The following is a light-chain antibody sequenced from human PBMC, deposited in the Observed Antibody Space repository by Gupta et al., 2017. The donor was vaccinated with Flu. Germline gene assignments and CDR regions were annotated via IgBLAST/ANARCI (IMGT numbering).Light chain of an antibody. V-gene: IGKV3-20*01. Sequence: EIVLTQSPGTLSLSAGEGATLPCRASQTVSRSYLPWDQQKPGPAPRLIIYGATNKGSGIPDRCGGSGSAKDFSLTSSRLEDEDCAVYYWHQDLCSQAFGQGTQVEIK. J-gene: IGKJ1*01. CDR1: QTVSRSY. CDR3: HQDLCSQA. CDR2: GAT.